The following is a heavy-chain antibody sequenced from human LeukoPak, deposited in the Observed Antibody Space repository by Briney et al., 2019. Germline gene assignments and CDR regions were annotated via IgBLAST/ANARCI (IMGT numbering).Heavy chain of an antibody. CDR2: ISSNGGST. V-gene: IGHV3-64*01. Sequence: GGSLRLSCAASGFTFSSYAMHWVRQAPGKGLEYVSAISSNGGSTYYANSVKGRFTISRDNSKNTLYLQMGSLRAEDMAVYYCARDSSSPYWYFNLWGRGTLVTVSS. CDR3: ARDSSSPYWYFNL. CDR1: GFTFSSYA. J-gene: IGHJ2*01. D-gene: IGHD6-6*01.